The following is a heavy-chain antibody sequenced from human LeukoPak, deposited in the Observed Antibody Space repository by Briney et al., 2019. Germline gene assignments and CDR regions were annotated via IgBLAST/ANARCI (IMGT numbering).Heavy chain of an antibody. D-gene: IGHD3-9*01. J-gene: IGHJ4*02. Sequence: GGSLRLSCTGSGFRFGDYAMSWVRQAPGKGLEWVGFIRSKAHGGSTQYAASVKGRFTISRDDFKATAFLQMNRLKTEDSAVYYCTREFDWFNFWGQGTLVTVSS. CDR3: TREFDWFNF. CDR2: IRSKAHGGST. CDR1: GFRFGDYA. V-gene: IGHV3-49*04.